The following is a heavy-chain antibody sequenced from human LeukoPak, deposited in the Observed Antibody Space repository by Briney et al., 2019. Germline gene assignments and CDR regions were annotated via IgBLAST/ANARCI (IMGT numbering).Heavy chain of an antibody. Sequence: XXXXXGWIRQPPGKGLEWIGYIYYSGSTNYNPSLKSRVTISVDTSKNQFSLKLSSVTAADTAVYYCARETHYYGSGSYSDYWGQGTLVTVSS. V-gene: IGHV4-61*01. J-gene: IGHJ4*02. CDR2: IYYSGST. D-gene: IGHD3-10*01. CDR1: XXXX. CDR3: ARETHYYGSGSYSDY.